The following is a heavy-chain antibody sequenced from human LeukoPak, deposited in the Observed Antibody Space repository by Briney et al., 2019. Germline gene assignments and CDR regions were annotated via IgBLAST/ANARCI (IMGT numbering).Heavy chain of an antibody. CDR1: GFTFSSYS. CDR3: VGGDY. Sequence: GGSLRLSCEASGFTFSSYSMNWVRQAPGKGLEWISYISTSTTTIYYANSVKGRFTISRDNAKKSLYLQMNSLRAEDTAVYYCVGGDYWGQGTLVTASS. J-gene: IGHJ4*02. CDR2: ISTSTTTI. V-gene: IGHV3-48*01.